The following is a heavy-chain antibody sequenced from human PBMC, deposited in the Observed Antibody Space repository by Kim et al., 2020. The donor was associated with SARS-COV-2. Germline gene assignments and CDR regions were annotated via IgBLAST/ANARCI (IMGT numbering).Heavy chain of an antibody. D-gene: IGHD5-18*01. V-gene: IGHV1-18*01. J-gene: IGHJ6*01. CDR1: GYTFTSYG. CDR3: ARVIDGYSYGYYYYGMDV. CDR2: ISAYNGNT. Sequence: ASVKVSCKASGYTFTSYGISWVRQAPGQGLEWMGWISAYNGNTNYAQKLQGRVTMTTDTSTSTAYMELRSLRSDDTAVYYCARVIDGYSYGYYYYGMDVWGPGTTVTVSS.